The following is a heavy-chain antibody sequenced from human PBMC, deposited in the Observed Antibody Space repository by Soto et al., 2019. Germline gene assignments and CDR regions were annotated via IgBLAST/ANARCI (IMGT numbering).Heavy chain of an antibody. CDR2: IFSNDEK. CDR3: ARTTWEERAHYYYYGMDV. J-gene: IGHJ6*02. Sequence: QVTLKESGPVLVKPTETLTLTCTVSGFSLSNARMGVSWIRQPPGKALEWLAHIFSNDEKSYSTSLKSRLTIYKDTSKSQVVLTMTNMDPVDTATYSCARTTWEERAHYYYYGMDVWGQGTTVTVSS. CDR1: GFSLSNARMG. V-gene: IGHV2-26*01. D-gene: IGHD1-26*01.